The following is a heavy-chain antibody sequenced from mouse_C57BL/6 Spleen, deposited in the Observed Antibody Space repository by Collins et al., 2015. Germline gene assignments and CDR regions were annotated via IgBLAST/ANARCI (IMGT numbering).Heavy chain of an antibody. CDR3: AMIHYYAMDY. V-gene: IGHV1-55*01. CDR1: GYTFTSYW. D-gene: IGHD2-4*01. CDR2: IYPGSGST. Sequence: QVQLQQPGAELVKPGASVKMSCKASGYTFTSYWITWVKQRPGQGLEWIGDIYPGSGSTTYNEKFKTKATLTIDTSSSTAYMQLSSLTSEDSAVHYCAMIHYYAMDYWGQGTSVTVSS. J-gene: IGHJ4*01.